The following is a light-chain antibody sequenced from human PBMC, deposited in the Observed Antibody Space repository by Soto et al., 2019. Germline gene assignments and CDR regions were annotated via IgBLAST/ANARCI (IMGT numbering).Light chain of an antibody. CDR1: QSVLYTSNNKNY. Sequence: DIVMTQSPDSLAVSLGERATINCMSSQSVLYTSNNKNYLAWYQQKPGQPPKLLIYWASTRESGVPDRFSGSESGTGFTLTISSLQAEDVEVYYCQQYHSAAWTFGQGTKVEIK. V-gene: IGKV4-1*01. CDR2: WAS. J-gene: IGKJ1*01. CDR3: QQYHSAAWT.